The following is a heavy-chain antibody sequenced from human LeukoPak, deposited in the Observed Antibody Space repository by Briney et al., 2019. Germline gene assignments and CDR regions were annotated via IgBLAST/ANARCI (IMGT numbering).Heavy chain of an antibody. CDR1: GSTFTIYG. CDR2: ISAYNGNT. J-gene: IGHJ5*02. CDR3: ARDYYGSGGWGSWFDP. V-gene: IGHV1-18*04. D-gene: IGHD3-10*01. Sequence: ASVKVSCKASGSTFTIYGISWVRQAPGQGLEWMGWISAYNGNTNNAQKLQGRVTMTTDTSTSTAYMELRSLRSDATAVYYCARDYYGSGGWGSWFDPWGQGTLVTVSS.